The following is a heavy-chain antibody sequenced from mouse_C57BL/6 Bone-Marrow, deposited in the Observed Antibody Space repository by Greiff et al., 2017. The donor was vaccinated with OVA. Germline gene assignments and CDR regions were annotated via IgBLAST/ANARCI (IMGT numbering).Heavy chain of an antibody. J-gene: IGHJ3*01. V-gene: IGHV1-55*01. CDR1: GYTFTSYW. CDR3: ARFPCYYTNSGFAD. CDR2: IYPGSGST. D-gene: IGHD2-5*01. Sequence: QVQLQQPGAELVKPGASVKMSCKASGYTFTSYWITWVKQRPGQGLEWIGDIYPGSGSTNYNEKFQSKATLPVDPSSSTAYLQLSSLTSDDTAVNYCARFPCYYTNSGFADWGQGTLVTVAA.